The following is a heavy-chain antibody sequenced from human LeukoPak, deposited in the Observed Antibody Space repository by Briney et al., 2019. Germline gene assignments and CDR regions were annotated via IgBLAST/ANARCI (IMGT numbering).Heavy chain of an antibody. J-gene: IGHJ3*02. CDR3: ARAYSSTWYGGDTFDI. V-gene: IGHV4-38-2*01. CDR1: RYSITRGYY. CDR2: IYHSGNT. D-gene: IGHD2-2*01. Sequence: SETLSLTCAVSRYSITRGYYWAWIRPPPGKGLEWIGSIYHSGNTYYNPSLKSRLTMSVDTSKNRFSLNLRSVTAADTAVYFCARAYSSTWYGGDTFDIWGQGTMVTVSS.